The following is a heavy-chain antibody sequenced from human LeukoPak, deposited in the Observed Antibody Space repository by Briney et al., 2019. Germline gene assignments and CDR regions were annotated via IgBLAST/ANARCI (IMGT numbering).Heavy chain of an antibody. Sequence: ASVRVSCKTSGYTFTDYYLHWVRQAPGQGLEWMGRIDPNSGGTSYAQKFQVRVTVTRDTSISTVYMELSGLRSDDTAVYYCARVPGPYTTSRFDYWGQGTLATVSS. CDR2: IDPNSGGT. V-gene: IGHV1-2*02. CDR3: ARVPGPYTTSRFDY. J-gene: IGHJ4*02. D-gene: IGHD6-13*01. CDR1: GYTFTDYY.